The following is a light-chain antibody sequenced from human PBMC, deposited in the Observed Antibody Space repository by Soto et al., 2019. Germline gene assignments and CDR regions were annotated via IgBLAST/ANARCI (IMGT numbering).Light chain of an antibody. CDR2: DAS. CDR3: QQFSSYPLT. J-gene: IGKJ4*01. CDR1: QTVRNNY. Sequence: EFVLTQSPGTLSLSPGERATLSCRASQTVRNNYLAWYQQKPGQASRLLIYDASSRATGIPDRFSGGGSGTDFTLTISRLEPEDFAVYYCQQFSSYPLTFGGGTKVDI. V-gene: IGKV3-20*01.